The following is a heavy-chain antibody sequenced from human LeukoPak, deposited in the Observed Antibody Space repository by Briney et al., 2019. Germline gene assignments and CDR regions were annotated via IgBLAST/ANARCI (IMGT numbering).Heavy chain of an antibody. V-gene: IGHV3-23*01. CDR3: AKDTDYGSGYYFDY. CDR1: GFTFSSYA. D-gene: IGHD3-10*01. CDR2: ISGSGGST. J-gene: IGHJ4*02. Sequence: GGSLRLSCAASGFTFSSYAMSWVRQAPGKGLEWVSAISGSGGSTYYADSVKGRFTISRDNAKNSLYLQMNSLRAEDTALYYCAKDTDYGSGYYFDYWGQGTLVTVSS.